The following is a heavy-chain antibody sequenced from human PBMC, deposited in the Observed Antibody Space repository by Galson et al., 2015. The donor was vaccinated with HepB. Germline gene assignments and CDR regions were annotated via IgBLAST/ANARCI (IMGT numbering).Heavy chain of an antibody. J-gene: IGHJ6*02. V-gene: IGHV1-2*04. D-gene: IGHD2-2*01. Sequence: SVKVSCKASGYTFTGYYVHWVRQAPGQGLEWMGWINPNSGGTNYAQKFQGWVTMTRDTSISTAYMELSRLRSDDTAVYYCARDRSGGHCSSSSCYEYYYYYYGMDVWGQGTTVTVSS. CDR2: INPNSGGT. CDR3: ARDRSGGHCSSSSCYEYYYYYYGMDV. CDR1: GYTFTGYY.